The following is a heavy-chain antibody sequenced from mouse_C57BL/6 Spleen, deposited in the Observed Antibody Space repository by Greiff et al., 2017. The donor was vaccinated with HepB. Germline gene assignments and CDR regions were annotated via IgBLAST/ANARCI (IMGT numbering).Heavy chain of an antibody. CDR1: GFTFSSYA. CDR3: ARSPHDYHYAMDY. D-gene: IGHD2-4*01. CDR2: ISDGGSYT. V-gene: IGHV5-4*03. Sequence: EVKLQESGGGLVKPGGSLKLSCAASGFTFSSYAMSWVRQTPEKRLEWVATISDGGSYTYYPDNVKGRFTISRDNAKNNLYLQMSHLKSEDTAMYYCARSPHDYHYAMDYWGQGTSVTVSS. J-gene: IGHJ4*01.